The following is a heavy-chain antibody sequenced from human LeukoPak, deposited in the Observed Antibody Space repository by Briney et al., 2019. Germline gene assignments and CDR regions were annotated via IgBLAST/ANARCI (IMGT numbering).Heavy chain of an antibody. V-gene: IGHV1-18*01. D-gene: IGHD2-15*01. CDR3: ARISLYCIGDSCYPLRDAEYFQH. CDR1: GYTFISYG. CDR2: VNPNNGNT. Sequence: GASVKISCKASGYTFISYGISWVRQAPGQGLEWMGLVNPNNGNTKYEQKVQGRVIMTTDTSTNTAYLELRGLTSDDTAVYFCARISLYCIGDSCYPLRDAEYFQHWGQGTLVTVSS. J-gene: IGHJ1*01.